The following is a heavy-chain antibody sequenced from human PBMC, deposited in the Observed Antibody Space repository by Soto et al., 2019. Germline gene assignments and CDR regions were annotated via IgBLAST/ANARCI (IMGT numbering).Heavy chain of an antibody. CDR2: LSWNSGSI. V-gene: IGHV3-9*01. CDR1: GFTFDDYA. Sequence: SLLPSGSASGFTFDDYAMHWVRQAPGKGPEWVSGLSWNSGSIGYADSVKGRFTVSRDNAKNYLYLQMNSLRTEDTALYYCVKDIREYSGLDVWGQGTKVTVSS. J-gene: IGHJ6*02. CDR3: VKDIREYSGLDV.